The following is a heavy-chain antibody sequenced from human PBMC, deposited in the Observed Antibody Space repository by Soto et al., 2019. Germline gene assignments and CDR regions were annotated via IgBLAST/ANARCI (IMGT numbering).Heavy chain of an antibody. D-gene: IGHD2-15*01. J-gene: IGHJ4*02. V-gene: IGHV3-74*01. Sequence: EVQLVESGGGLVQPGGSLRLSCVASGFTFINYWMHWVRRAPGKGLVWVSRINHDGSDIVYADSVKGRFTFSRDNAKNTLYLQMDSLTAEDTAVYYCARGSGWPDFWGQGTLVTVSS. CDR3: ARGSGWPDF. CDR1: GFTFINYW. CDR2: INHDGSDI.